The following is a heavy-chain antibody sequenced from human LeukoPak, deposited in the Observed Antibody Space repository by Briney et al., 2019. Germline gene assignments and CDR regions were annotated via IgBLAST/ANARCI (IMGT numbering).Heavy chain of an antibody. CDR2: ISGGSGST. J-gene: IGHJ4*02. CDR1: EFTFSSYA. Sequence: PGGSLRLSCAASEFTFSSYAMSWVRQAPGKGLEWVSTISGGSGSTYYADSVKGRFTISRDNSKNTLYLHMNSLRAEDTALYYCARHTYYDASGSFDYWGQGTLVTVSS. V-gene: IGHV3-23*01. CDR3: ARHTYYDASGSFDY. D-gene: IGHD3-22*01.